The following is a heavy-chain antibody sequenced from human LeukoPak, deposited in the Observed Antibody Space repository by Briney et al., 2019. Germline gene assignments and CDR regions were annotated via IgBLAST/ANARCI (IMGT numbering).Heavy chain of an antibody. Sequence: SETLSLTCAVYGGSFSSYYWSWIRQPAGKGLEWIGRIYTSGSTNYNPSLKSRVTMSVDTSKNQFSLKLSSVTAADTAVYYCARDRYYYDSSGYDPYFDYWGQGTLVTVSS. V-gene: IGHV4-4*07. CDR2: IYTSGST. CDR1: GGSFSSYY. CDR3: ARDRYYYDSSGYDPYFDY. J-gene: IGHJ4*02. D-gene: IGHD3-22*01.